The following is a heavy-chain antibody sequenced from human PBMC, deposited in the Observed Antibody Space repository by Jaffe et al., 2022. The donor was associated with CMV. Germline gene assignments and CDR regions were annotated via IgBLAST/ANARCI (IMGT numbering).Heavy chain of an antibody. CDR1: GGSISSSSYY. D-gene: IGHD3-10*01. J-gene: IGHJ5*02. V-gene: IGHV4-39*01. Sequence: QLQLQESGPGLVKPSETLSLTCTVSGGSISSSSYYWGWIRQPPGKGLEWIGSIYYSGSTYYNPSLKSRVTISVDTSKNQFSLKLSSVTAADTAVYYCARQPPARGVWFDPWGQGTLVTVSS. CDR2: IYYSGST. CDR3: ARQPPARGVWFDP.